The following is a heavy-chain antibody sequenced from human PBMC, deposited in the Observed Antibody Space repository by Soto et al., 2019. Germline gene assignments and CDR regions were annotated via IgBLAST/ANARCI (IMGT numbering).Heavy chain of an antibody. Sequence: ASVKVSCKASGYTSTGYYMHWVRQAPGQGLEWMGWMNPNSGGTNYAQKFQGWVTMTRDTSISTAYMEPSRLRSDDTAVYYCARGPKDYYYGSGSFDYWGQGTLVTVSS. D-gene: IGHD3-10*01. CDR3: ARGPKDYYYGSGSFDY. J-gene: IGHJ4*02. CDR2: MNPNSGGT. V-gene: IGHV1-2*04. CDR1: GYTSTGYY.